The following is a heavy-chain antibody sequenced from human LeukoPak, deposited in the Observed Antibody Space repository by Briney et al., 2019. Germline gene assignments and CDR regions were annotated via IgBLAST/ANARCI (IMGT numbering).Heavy chain of an antibody. D-gene: IGHD3-16*01. CDR3: ARVRWGGLYYFDY. V-gene: IGHV3-21*01. Sequence: GGSLRLSCAASGFIFSNHWMTWVRQAPGKGLEWVSSISGSSSYIYYADSVKGRFTISRDNAKNTLYLQMNSLRAEDTAVYYCARVRWGGLYYFDYWGQGALVTVSS. J-gene: IGHJ4*02. CDR2: ISGSSSYI. CDR1: GFIFSNHW.